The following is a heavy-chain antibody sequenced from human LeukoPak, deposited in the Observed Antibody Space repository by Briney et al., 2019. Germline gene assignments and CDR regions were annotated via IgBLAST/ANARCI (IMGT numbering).Heavy chain of an antibody. CDR2: INPNSGGT. Sequence: ASVKVSCKASGYTFTGYYMHWVRQAPGQGLEWMGWINPNSGGTNYAQKLQGWVTMTRDTSISTAYMELSRLRSDDTAVYYCARGSAAGPTADFDYWGQGTLVTVSS. CDR1: GYTFTGYY. CDR3: ARGSAAGPTADFDY. J-gene: IGHJ4*02. V-gene: IGHV1-2*04. D-gene: IGHD6-13*01.